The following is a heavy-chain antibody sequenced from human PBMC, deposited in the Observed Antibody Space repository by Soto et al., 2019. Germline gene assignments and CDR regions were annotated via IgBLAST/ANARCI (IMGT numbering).Heavy chain of an antibody. CDR2: IIPMSGTP. Sequence: QVQLVQPGAEVRKPGSSVRVPCKSSGESFSDFAISWVRQAPGKRLDWMGGIIPMSGTPNYAQKFQDRILITADVSTKTAYMDLTNLRYEDTAVYYCAITLGGSHHALYLMDVWGRGTTVTVSS. V-gene: IGHV1-69*19. J-gene: IGHJ6*02. D-gene: IGHD3-10*01. CDR1: GESFSDFA. CDR3: AITLGGSHHALYLMDV.